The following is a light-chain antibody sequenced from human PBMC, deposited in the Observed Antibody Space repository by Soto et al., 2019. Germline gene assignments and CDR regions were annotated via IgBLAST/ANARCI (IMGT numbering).Light chain of an antibody. CDR3: QHYNGHSSWS. V-gene: IGKV1-5*01. Sequence: DIQMTQSPSTLSAYVGDRVTITCRASQSVTKWVAWYQQRPGQAPKILIWDASTLQRGVPSRFSGSGFGTEFTLSISSLQPDDFATYYCQHYNGHSSWSFGQGTKVDIK. CDR2: DAS. CDR1: QSVTKW. J-gene: IGKJ1*01.